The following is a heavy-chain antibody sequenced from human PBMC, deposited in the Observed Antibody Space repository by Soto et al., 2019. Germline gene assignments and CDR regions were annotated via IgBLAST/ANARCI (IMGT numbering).Heavy chain of an antibody. J-gene: IGHJ4*02. Sequence: PVKVSCKASGFTFTSSAVQWVRQARGQRLEWIGWIVVGSGNTNYAQKFQERVTITRDMSTSTAYMELSSLRSEDTAVYYCAALRQMPYYLDCWGQGTLGTVSS. CDR3: AALRQMPYYLDC. V-gene: IGHV1-58*01. D-gene: IGHD2-2*01. CDR1: GFTFTSSA. CDR2: IVVGSGNT.